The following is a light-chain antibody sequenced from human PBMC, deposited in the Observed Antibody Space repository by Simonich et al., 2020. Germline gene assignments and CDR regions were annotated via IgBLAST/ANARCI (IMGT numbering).Light chain of an antibody. V-gene: IGKV3-15*01. CDR1: QSVSSN. CDR2: GAS. J-gene: IGKJ4*01. CDR3: QQYGSSPLT. Sequence: EIVTTQSPATLSVSLGDRATHPCTASQSVSSNLAWYQQKPGQAPRLLIYGASTRATGIPDRFSGSGSGTEFTLTISRLEPEDFAVYYCQQYGSSPLTFGEGTKVEIK.